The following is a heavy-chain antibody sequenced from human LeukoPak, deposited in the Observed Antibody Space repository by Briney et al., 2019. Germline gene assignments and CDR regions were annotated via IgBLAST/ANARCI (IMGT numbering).Heavy chain of an antibody. D-gene: IGHD6-19*01. Sequence: PGGSLRLSCEASGFTLSNHGMHWVRQAPGKGLEWVALIWNDGSNKYYGDSVKGRFTISRDNTNNTIHLHMNSLRTEDTAMYYCARDFQWRPFDYWGQGTLVTVSS. CDR3: ARDFQWRPFDY. V-gene: IGHV3-33*01. CDR2: IWNDGSNK. J-gene: IGHJ4*02. CDR1: GFTLSNHG.